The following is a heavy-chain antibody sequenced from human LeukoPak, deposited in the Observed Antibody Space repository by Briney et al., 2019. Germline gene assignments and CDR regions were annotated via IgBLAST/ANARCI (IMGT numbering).Heavy chain of an antibody. J-gene: IGHJ6*02. D-gene: IGHD1-26*01. CDR2: VYYSGTT. CDR3: ARAGTLDYYGMDV. Sequence: SETLSLTCTVSGGSISSYYWSWIRQPPGKGLEWIGYVYYSGTTNYNPSLKSRVTVSVDTSKNQFSLKLSSVTAADTAVYYCARAGTLDYYGMDVWGQGTTVTVSS. CDR1: GGSISSYY. V-gene: IGHV4-59*01.